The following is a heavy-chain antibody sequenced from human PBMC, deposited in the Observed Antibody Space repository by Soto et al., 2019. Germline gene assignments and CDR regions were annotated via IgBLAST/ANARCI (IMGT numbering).Heavy chain of an antibody. J-gene: IGHJ3*02. CDR2: VFWDDEK. V-gene: IGHV2-5*02. CDR1: GFSLSATGVS. CDR3: AHSSRYAAFDI. D-gene: IGHD3-9*01. Sequence: QITLKESGPALVKDTQTLTLTCAFSGFSLSATGVSVGWIRQPPGKALEWLALVFWDDEKRYSPSLRNRLTITKDSSKHQVVLTMTNVDPADTATFYCAHSSRYAAFDIWGQGTLVTVSS.